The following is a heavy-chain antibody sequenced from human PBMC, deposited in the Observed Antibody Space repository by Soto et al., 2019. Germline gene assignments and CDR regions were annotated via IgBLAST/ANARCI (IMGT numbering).Heavy chain of an antibody. Sequence: SGTLSLTCAVSGGTISSGGYSGSWIRKQPGKGLAWFGYICHSGSTYYNPSLKGRVTISVDRSKNQFSLKLSSVTAADTAVYYCARGGVDYYDSSGYYFSPYYFDYWGQGTLVTV. D-gene: IGHD3-22*01. CDR3: ARGGVDYYDSSGYYFSPYYFDY. V-gene: IGHV4-30-2*01. J-gene: IGHJ4*02. CDR2: ICHSGST. CDR1: GGTISSGGYS.